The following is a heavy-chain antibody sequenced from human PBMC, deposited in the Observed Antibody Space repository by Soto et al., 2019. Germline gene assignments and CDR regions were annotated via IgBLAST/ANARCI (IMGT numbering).Heavy chain of an antibody. D-gene: IGHD6-13*01. V-gene: IGHV3-9*01. Sequence: EVQLVESGGGLVQPGRSLRLSCAASGFTFDDYAMHWVRQAPGKGLEWVSGISWNSGRIGYADSVKGRFTISRDNAKNSLYLQMNSLRAEDTASYYCAKDKGIALNLFDYWGQGTLVNVSS. CDR3: AKDKGIALNLFDY. CDR2: ISWNSGRI. CDR1: GFTFDDYA. J-gene: IGHJ4*02.